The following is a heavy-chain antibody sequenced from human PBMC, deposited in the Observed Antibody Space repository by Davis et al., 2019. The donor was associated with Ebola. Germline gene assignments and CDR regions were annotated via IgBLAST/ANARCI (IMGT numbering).Heavy chain of an antibody. CDR1: GGSVSSGSYY. D-gene: IGHD2-2*01. Sequence: PSETLSLTCTVSGGSVSSGSYYWSWIRQPPGKGLEWIGYIYYSGSTNYNPSLKSRVTISVDTSKNQFSLKLSSVTAADTAVYYCARDRIVVVPAAMSYYYYYGMDVWGQGTTVTVSS. CDR2: IYYSGST. J-gene: IGHJ6*02. CDR3: ARDRIVVVPAAMSYYYYYGMDV. V-gene: IGHV4-61*01.